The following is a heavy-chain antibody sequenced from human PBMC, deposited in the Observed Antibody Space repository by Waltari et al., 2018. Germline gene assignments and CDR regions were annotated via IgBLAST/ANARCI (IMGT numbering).Heavy chain of an antibody. CDR3: ARGPNYGDGRDAFDI. Sequence: QVQLVQSGAEVKKPGSSVKVSCKASGGTFSSYAISWVRKAPGQGLEWMGGISPIFGRANHAQKFQGRGTITADKSTSTAYMELSSLRSEDTAVYYCARGPNYGDGRDAFDIWGQGTMVTVSS. CDR2: ISPIFGRA. CDR1: GGTFSSYA. J-gene: IGHJ3*02. D-gene: IGHD4-17*01. V-gene: IGHV1-69*06.